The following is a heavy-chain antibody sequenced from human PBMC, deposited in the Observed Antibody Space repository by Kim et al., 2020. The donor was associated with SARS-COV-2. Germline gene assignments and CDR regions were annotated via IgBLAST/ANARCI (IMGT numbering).Heavy chain of an antibody. Sequence: GGSQRLSCAASGFTFSSYWMHWVRQAPGKGLVWVSRINSDGGTTSYADSVKGRFTISRDNAKSTLYLQMNSLRAEDTAVYYCASRRYTGTYYYFDYWGQGTLVTVSS. D-gene: IGHD1-26*01. CDR2: INSDGGTT. CDR1: GFTFSSYW. CDR3: ASRRYTGTYYYFDY. V-gene: IGHV3-74*01. J-gene: IGHJ4*02.